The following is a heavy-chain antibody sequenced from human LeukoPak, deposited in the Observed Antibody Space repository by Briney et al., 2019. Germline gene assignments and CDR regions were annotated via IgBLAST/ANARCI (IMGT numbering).Heavy chain of an antibody. CDR2: ISSSGSTI. J-gene: IGHJ4*02. V-gene: IGHV3-48*03. Sequence: TGGSLRLSCAASGFTFSSYEMNWVRQAPGKGLEWVSYISSSGSTIYYADSVKGRFTISRDNAKNSLYLQMNSLRAEDTAVYYCARELSSGWYCFDYWGQGTLVTVSS. CDR1: GFTFSSYE. CDR3: ARELSSGWYCFDY. D-gene: IGHD6-19*01.